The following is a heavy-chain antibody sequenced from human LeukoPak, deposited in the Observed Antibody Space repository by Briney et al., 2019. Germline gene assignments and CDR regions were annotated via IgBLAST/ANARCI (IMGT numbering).Heavy chain of an antibody. Sequence: GGSLRLSCAASGFTFSSYAMSWVRQAPGKGLEWVSAISGSGGSTYYADSVKGRFTISRDNSKSTLSLQMDSLRAEDTAVYYCAKDTRIGVAGTVDYWGQGTLVTVSS. J-gene: IGHJ4*02. CDR3: AKDTRIGVAGTVDY. CDR1: GFTFSSYA. V-gene: IGHV3-23*01. D-gene: IGHD6-19*01. CDR2: ISGSGGST.